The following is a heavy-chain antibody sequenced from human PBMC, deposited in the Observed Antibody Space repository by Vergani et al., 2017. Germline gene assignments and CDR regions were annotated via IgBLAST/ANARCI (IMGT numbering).Heavy chain of an antibody. Sequence: QVQLVQSGAEVKKPGASVKVSCKASRYRFTDYYMHWVRQAPGQGLDWMGWINPNSGTTNYAQKFQGRVTVTRDTSISTVYIELSRLRSDDTAIYYCARGGQTPGYHFYMDVWGKGTTVTVSS. D-gene: IGHD1-14*01. CDR3: ARGGQTPGYHFYMDV. CDR1: RYRFTDYY. V-gene: IGHV1-2*02. J-gene: IGHJ6*03. CDR2: INPNSGTT.